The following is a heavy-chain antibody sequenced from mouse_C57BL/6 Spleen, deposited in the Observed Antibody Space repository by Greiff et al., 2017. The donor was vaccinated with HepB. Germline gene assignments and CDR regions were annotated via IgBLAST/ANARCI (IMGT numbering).Heavy chain of an antibody. CDR3: ASPYYYGSSAGFAY. V-gene: IGHV1-55*01. Sequence: QVQLQQSGAELVKPGASVKMSCKASGYTFTSYWITWVKQRPGQGLEWIGDIYPGSGSTNYNEKFKSKATLTVDTSSSTAYMQLSSLTSEDSAVYYCASPYYYGSSAGFAYWGQGTLVTVSA. CDR2: IYPGSGST. J-gene: IGHJ3*01. D-gene: IGHD1-1*01. CDR1: GYTFTSYW.